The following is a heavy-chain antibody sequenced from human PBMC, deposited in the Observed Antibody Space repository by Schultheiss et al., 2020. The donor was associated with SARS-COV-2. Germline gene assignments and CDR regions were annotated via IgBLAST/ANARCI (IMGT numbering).Heavy chain of an antibody. CDR1: GGTFSSYA. J-gene: IGHJ6*02. D-gene: IGHD1-26*01. CDR2: IIPIFGTA. Sequence: SVKVSCKASGGTFSSYAISWVRQAPGQGLEWMGGIIPIFGTANYAQKFQGRVTITADESTSTAYMELSSLRSEDTAVYYCARDGASYYYGMDVWGQGTTVTVSS. CDR3: ARDGASYYYGMDV. V-gene: IGHV1-69*13.